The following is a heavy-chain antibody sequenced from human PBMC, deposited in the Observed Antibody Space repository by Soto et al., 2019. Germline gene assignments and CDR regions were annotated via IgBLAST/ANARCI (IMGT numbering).Heavy chain of an antibody. J-gene: IGHJ5*02. CDR3: TTGPRLGSIRGADDT. V-gene: IGHV3-15*07. CDR2: MKTKADGGTI. D-gene: IGHD3-10*01. Sequence: WVRQAPGKGLEWVGRMKTKADGGTIDYAAPVKGRFIISRDDSKNTLSLQMNSLKTEDTGVYYCTTGPRLGSIRGADDTWGLGTLVTVSS.